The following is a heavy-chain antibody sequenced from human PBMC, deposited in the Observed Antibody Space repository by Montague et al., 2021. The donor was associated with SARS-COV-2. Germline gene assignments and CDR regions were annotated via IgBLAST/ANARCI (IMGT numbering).Heavy chain of an antibody. D-gene: IGHD3-22*01. CDR3: ARHGRFSVIVNTPRGAFDI. J-gene: IGHJ3*02. V-gene: IGHV4-59*08. Sequence: SETLSLTCTVSGGSISSYYWSWIRQPPGKGLKWIGCIYFSGSTNYNPSLKSRVTISVDTSKNQFSLKLSSVTAADTAVYYCARHGRFSVIVNTPRGAFDIWGQGTMVTVSS. CDR1: GGSISSYY. CDR2: IYFSGST.